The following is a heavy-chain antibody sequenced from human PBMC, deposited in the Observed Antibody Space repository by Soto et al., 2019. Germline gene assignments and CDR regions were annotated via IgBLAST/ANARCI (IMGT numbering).Heavy chain of an antibody. J-gene: IGHJ4*02. CDR2: INSASTSV. Sequence: EVQLVESGGGLVQPGGSLRLSCVASGFIFNSYSMNWVRQAPGKGLEWISYINSASTSVFYADSVKGRFTISRDNARNSRYLQMNSLRAEDAAVYYCASSASPDAYWGQGTLVTVSS. D-gene: IGHD1-26*01. CDR3: ASSASPDAY. V-gene: IGHV3-48*01. CDR1: GFIFNSYS.